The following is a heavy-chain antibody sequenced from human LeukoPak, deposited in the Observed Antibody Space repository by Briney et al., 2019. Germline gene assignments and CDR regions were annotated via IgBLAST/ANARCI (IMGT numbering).Heavy chain of an antibody. J-gene: IGHJ5*02. Sequence: ASVKVSCKASGYIFSGHYIQWVRQAPGQGLEWMGWINTASGGTNNAQKFHGRVTMTTDTSIITRYMELNSLRSDDTAVYYCARVLFPSGPTHCFDPWGQGTLVTVSS. CDR1: GYIFSGHY. CDR3: ARVLFPSGPTHCFDP. CDR2: INTASGGT. D-gene: IGHD1-1*01. V-gene: IGHV1-2*02.